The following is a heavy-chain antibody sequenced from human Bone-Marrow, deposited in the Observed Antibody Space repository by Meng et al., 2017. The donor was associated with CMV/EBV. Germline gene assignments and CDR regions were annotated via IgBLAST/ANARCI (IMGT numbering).Heavy chain of an antibody. CDR3: ASESATYLGGRIYYHGMDV. D-gene: IGHD1-26*01. J-gene: IGHJ6*02. V-gene: IGHV4-34*01. CDR1: GGSFNAYY. CDR2: INHSGST. Sequence: SETLSLTCTVYGGSFNAYYYNWFRQAPGKGLEWIGEINHSGSTKYNPSLKSRVTISVDKSKNQFSLRLTSVTAADTAVFYCASESATYLGGRIYYHGMDVWGQGTTVTVSS.